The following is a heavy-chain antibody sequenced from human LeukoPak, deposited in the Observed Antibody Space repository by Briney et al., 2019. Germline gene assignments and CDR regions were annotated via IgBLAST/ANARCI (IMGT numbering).Heavy chain of an antibody. V-gene: IGHV3-30*18. J-gene: IGHJ3*02. CDR3: AKDRSDYDILTSGENDAFDI. D-gene: IGHD3-9*01. Sequence: GGSLRLSCAASGFTFSSYGMHWVRQAPGKGLEWVAVISYDGSNKYYADSVKGRFTISRDNSKNTLYLQMNSLRAEDTGVYYCAKDRSDYDILTSGENDAFDIWGQGTMVTVSS. CDR1: GFTFSSYG. CDR2: ISYDGSNK.